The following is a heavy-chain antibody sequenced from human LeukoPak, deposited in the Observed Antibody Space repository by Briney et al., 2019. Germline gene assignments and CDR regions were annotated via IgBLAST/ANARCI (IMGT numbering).Heavy chain of an antibody. CDR3: ARRQAAVAGTCLDY. CDR1: RYNFTSYW. V-gene: IGHV5-51*01. D-gene: IGHD6-19*01. CDR2: IYPGDSDT. J-gene: IGHJ4*02. Sequence: PGESLQISCKGSRYNFTSYWIGWVRQMPGKGLEWMGIIYPGDSDTRYSPSFQGQVTISADKSISTAYLQWSSLKASDTAMYYCARRQAAVAGTCLDYWGQGTLVTVSS.